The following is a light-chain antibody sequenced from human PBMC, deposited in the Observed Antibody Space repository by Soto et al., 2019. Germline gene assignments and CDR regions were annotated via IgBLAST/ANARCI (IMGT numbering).Light chain of an antibody. V-gene: IGKV3-15*01. CDR2: DTS. CDR3: QQYVHWPPGT. J-gene: IGKJ1*01. CDR1: QSVSSS. Sequence: EIVVTQSPATLSVSPGERVTLSCRASQSVSSSLAWYQQSPGQAPRLLIYDTSTRAAGIAARFSGSGSGTEFTLTISSLQSEDFAVYYCQQYVHWPPGTFGQGTKV.